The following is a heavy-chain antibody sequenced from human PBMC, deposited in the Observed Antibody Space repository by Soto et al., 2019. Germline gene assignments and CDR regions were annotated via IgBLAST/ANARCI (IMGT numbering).Heavy chain of an antibody. CDR2: IIPILGIA. Sequence: ASVKVSCKASGGTFSSYTISWVRQAPGQGLEWMGRIIPILGIANYAQKFQGRVTITADKSTSTAYMELSSLRSEDTAVYYCARDSAPYCSGGSCPRWSREHFVVYWGPGTLFSDSS. D-gene: IGHD2-15*01. CDR1: GGTFSSYT. V-gene: IGHV1-69*04. CDR3: ARDSAPYCSGGSCPRWSREHFVVY. J-gene: IGHJ4*02.